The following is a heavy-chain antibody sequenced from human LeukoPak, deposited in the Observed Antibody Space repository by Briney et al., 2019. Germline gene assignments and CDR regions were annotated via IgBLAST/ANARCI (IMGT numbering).Heavy chain of an antibody. J-gene: IGHJ4*02. CDR1: GGTFTTYS. CDR3: ARASVIGENSSDWQTTYHPDC. D-gene: IGHD6-19*01. V-gene: IGHV1-69*04. Sequence: SVTVSFKSPGGTFTTYSISWLRQAPGQGLEWMGRVIPILGIGDYAKNFQGRVTITADKSTSTAYMELSSLRSEDTAVYYCARASVIGENSSDWQTTYHPDCRGQGTLVTVSS. CDR2: VIPILGIG.